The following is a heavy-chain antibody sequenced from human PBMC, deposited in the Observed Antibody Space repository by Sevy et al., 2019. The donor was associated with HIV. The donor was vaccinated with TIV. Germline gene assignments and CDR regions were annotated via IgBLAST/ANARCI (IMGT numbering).Heavy chain of an antibody. V-gene: IGHV4-61*01. CDR3: ARGIAARRNWFDP. Sequence: SETLSLTCTVSGGSVSSGSYYWSWIRQPPGKGLEWIGYIYYSGSTNYNPSLKSRVTLSVDTSKNQFSLKLSSVTAADTAVYYCARGIAARRNWFDPWGQGTLVTVSS. J-gene: IGHJ5*02. CDR2: IYYSGST. CDR1: GGSVSSGSYY. D-gene: IGHD6-6*01.